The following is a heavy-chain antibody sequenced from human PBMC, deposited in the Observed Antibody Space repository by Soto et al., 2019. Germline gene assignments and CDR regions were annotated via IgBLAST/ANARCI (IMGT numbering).Heavy chain of an antibody. CDR2: ISSSSDYI. D-gene: IGHD1-1*01. CDR3: ASGGTTGTTATNWFDP. V-gene: IGHV3-21*01. CDR1: GFTFSTYS. Sequence: EVQLVESGGGLVKPGGSLRLSCAASGFTFSTYSMNWVRQAPGKGLEWVSSISSSSDYIYYADSVKGRFTISRDKAKNSLYLQMTSLSDEDTAVYYCASGGTTGTTATNWFDPWGQGTLVTVSS. J-gene: IGHJ5*02.